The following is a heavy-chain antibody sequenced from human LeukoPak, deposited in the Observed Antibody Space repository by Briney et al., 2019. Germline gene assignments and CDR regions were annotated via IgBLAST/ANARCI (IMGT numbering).Heavy chain of an antibody. CDR1: GYSFTRYY. V-gene: IGHV1-46*01. CDR3: VRMWEPESGGRAFDI. Sequence: ASVKVSCKASGYSFTRYYTLWVRQAPGQGLEWMAIINPSGGGTSYAQKFQGRVTLTRDTSTSTVYMELSSLRSEDTAVYYCVRMWEPESGGRAFDIWGQGTMVTVSS. D-gene: IGHD1-14*01. J-gene: IGHJ3*02. CDR2: INPSGGGT.